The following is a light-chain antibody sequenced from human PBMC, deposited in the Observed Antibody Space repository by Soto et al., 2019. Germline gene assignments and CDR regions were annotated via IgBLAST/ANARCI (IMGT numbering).Light chain of an antibody. Sequence: QSVPTQPASVSGSPGQSITISCTGTSRDVGGYNYVSWYQQHPGKAPKLMIYDVSNRPSGGSNRFSGSKSGNTASLTISGLQAEDEADYYCSSYTSSSTLVFGTGTKVTVL. J-gene: IGLJ1*01. V-gene: IGLV2-14*01. CDR2: DVS. CDR1: SRDVGGYNY. CDR3: SSYTSSSTLV.